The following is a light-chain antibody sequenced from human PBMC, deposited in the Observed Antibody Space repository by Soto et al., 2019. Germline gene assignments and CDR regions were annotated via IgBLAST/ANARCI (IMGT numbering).Light chain of an antibody. Sequence: EIVLTQSPGTLSLSPGERATLSCRASQSVSSSYLAWYQQKPGQAPRLLIYGASIRATGSPDRFSGSGSVSDFTLTISRLEPEDFAVYYCQEYGSSTGTFGQGTKVEIK. CDR3: QEYGSSTGT. J-gene: IGKJ1*01. CDR1: QSVSSSY. CDR2: GAS. V-gene: IGKV3-20*01.